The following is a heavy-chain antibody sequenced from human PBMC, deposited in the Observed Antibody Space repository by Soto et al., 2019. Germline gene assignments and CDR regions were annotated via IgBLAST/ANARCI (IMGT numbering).Heavy chain of an antibody. D-gene: IGHD3-22*01. V-gene: IGHV4-39*01. CDR2: IYYTGNT. CDR1: GASVSNVYFY. Sequence: QVLLQESGPGLVEPSGTLSLTCSVSGASVSNVYFYWGWIRQPPGKGLEWIGNIYYTGNTYYNPSVKSRVTMVVDKSRNELSLGLSSVTGADAAIYSCARRGGGTYFYESAAYFDSWGQGALVSVSS. J-gene: IGHJ4*02. CDR3: ARRGGGTYFYESAAYFDS.